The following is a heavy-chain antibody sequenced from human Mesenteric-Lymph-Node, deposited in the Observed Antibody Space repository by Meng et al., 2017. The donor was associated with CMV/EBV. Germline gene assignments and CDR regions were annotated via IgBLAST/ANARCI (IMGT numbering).Heavy chain of an antibody. J-gene: IGHJ6*02. D-gene: IGHD2-2*01. Sequence: GGSLRLSCAASGFTFSDYYMTWIRQAPGKGLQWVSYISSSGYTIYYADSVKGRFTISRDNAKNSLYLQMNSLRAEDTGVYYCASLVVVPADYYDYSMDVWGQGTTVTVSS. CDR3: ASLVVVPADYYDYSMDV. CDR2: ISSSGYTI. V-gene: IGHV3-11*01. CDR1: GFTFSDYY.